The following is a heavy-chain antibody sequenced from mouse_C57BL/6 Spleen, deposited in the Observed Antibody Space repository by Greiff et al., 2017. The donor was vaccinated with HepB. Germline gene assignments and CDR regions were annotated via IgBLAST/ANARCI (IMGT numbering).Heavy chain of an antibody. D-gene: IGHD2-4*01. Sequence: VQLQQSGAELVRPGASVKLSCKASGYTFTDYYINWVKQRPGQGLEWIARIYPGSGNTYYNEKFKGKATLTAEKSSSTAYMQLSSLTSEDSAVYFCARGPYDYDDWFAYWGQGTLVTVSA. CDR2: IYPGSGNT. V-gene: IGHV1-76*01. J-gene: IGHJ3*01. CDR1: GYTFTDYY. CDR3: ARGPYDYDDWFAY.